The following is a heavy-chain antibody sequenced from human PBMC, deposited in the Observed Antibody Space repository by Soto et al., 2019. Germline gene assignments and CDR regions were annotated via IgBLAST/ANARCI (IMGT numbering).Heavy chain of an antibody. CDR3: ARDEVAATGCPDY. D-gene: IGHD6-19*01. Sequence: EVELVESGGGLVKPGGSLRLSCAASGFTFSSYSMNWVRQAPGRGLEWVSSISSSSSYIYYADSVKGRFTISRDNAKNSLYLQMNSLRAEDTAVYYCARDEVAATGCPDYWGQGTLVTVSS. CDR2: ISSSSSYI. V-gene: IGHV3-21*01. CDR1: GFTFSSYS. J-gene: IGHJ4*02.